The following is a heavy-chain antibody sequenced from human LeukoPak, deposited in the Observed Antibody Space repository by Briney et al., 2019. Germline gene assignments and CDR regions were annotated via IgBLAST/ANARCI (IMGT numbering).Heavy chain of an antibody. Sequence: PSETLSLTCTVSGYSISSGYYWGWIRQPPGKGLEWIGSIYHSGSTYYNPSLKSRVTISVDTSKNQFSLKLSSVTAADTAVYYCAGQDDYDYVWGSYHDDYWGQGTLVTVSS. CDR2: IYHSGST. J-gene: IGHJ4*02. D-gene: IGHD3-16*02. CDR3: AGQDDYDYVWGSYHDDY. V-gene: IGHV4-38-2*02. CDR1: GYSISSGYY.